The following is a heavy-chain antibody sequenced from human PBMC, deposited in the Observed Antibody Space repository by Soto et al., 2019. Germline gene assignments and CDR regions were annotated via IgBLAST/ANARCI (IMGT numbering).Heavy chain of an antibody. J-gene: IGHJ6*03. D-gene: IGHD5-12*01. CDR1: GFPFSSYA. CDR2: ISGSRGST. V-gene: IGHV3-23*01. CDR3: ANDCVASGYYLGYASYMNV. Sequence: EVKLLESGGGLVQPGESLSLSCAASGFPFSSYAMSWVRQAPGKGMEWHSAISGSRGSTYYADSVKGRFTISSDNSKTTLSLQMISLRAEDTAVYYCANDCVASGYYLGYASYMNVWGTGSKVTDYS.